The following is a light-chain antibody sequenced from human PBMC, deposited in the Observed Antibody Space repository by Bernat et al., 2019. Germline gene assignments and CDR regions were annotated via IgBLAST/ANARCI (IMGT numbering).Light chain of an antibody. Sequence: QSVLTQPASVSAAPGQKVTISCSGTSSNIGNDYVSWYQQVPGTAPRLLIYENNKRPSGIPDRFSGSKSGTSATLGITGLQTGDEADYYCGTWDSSLSVVVFGGGTKLTVL. J-gene: IGLJ3*02. CDR2: ENN. CDR1: SSNIGNDY. CDR3: GTWDSSLSVVV. V-gene: IGLV1-51*02.